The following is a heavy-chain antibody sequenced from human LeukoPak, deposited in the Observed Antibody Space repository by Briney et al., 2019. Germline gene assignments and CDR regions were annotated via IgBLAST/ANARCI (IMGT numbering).Heavy chain of an antibody. J-gene: IGHJ4*02. V-gene: IGHV3-74*01. CDR1: GFTFSSYW. Sequence: PGGPLRLSCAASGFTFSSYWMHWVRQAPGKGLVWFSRINTDGSSTTYADSVKGRFTISRDNAKNTLYLQMNSLRAEDTAVYYCARVATYYDSSGYNSGYFDYWGQGTLVTVSS. CDR3: ARVATYYDSSGYNSGYFDY. D-gene: IGHD3-22*01. CDR2: INTDGSST.